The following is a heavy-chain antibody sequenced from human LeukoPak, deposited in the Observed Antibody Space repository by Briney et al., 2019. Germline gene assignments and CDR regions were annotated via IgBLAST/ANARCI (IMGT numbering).Heavy chain of an antibody. CDR1: GYTFTSYY. D-gene: IGHD3-9*01. Sequence: ASVKVSCKASGYTFTSYYMHWVRQAPGQGLECMGRIIPAFSTTNYAQQFQGRVTITADESTSTVYMELSSLRSGDTAMYFCARDIVDILTGSGSAAFDIWGQGTMVTVSS. V-gene: IGHV1-69*13. CDR2: IIPAFSTT. CDR3: ARDIVDILTGSGSAAFDI. J-gene: IGHJ3*02.